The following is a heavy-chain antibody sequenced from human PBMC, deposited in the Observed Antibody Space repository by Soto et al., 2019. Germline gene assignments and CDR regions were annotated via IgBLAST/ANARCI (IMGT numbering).Heavy chain of an antibody. CDR2: LHHSGST. CDR1: GDSISSSSYF. Sequence: SETLCLTCTVSGDSISSSSYFWGWIRQPPGKGLEWIGSLHHSGSTYYNPSLESRVTIXXXXSXKXFXLXXXSVTXADSAVYYCTKDYSDSEPYWGQATLVTVSS. J-gene: IGHJ4*02. CDR3: TKDYSDSEPY. V-gene: IGHV4-39*01. D-gene: IGHD1-26*01.